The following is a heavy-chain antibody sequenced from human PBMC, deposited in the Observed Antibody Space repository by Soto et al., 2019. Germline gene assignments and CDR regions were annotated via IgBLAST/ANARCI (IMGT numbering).Heavy chain of an antibody. CDR2: INHSGRT. CDR1: GGSFSGYY. V-gene: IGHV4-34*01. CDR3: ARGKASTSCYDY. Sequence: QVQLQQWGAGLLKPSETLSLTCAVYGGSFSGYYWSWIRQPPGKGLEWIGEINHSGRTNYNPSLKSRVTLSVDTSKNQFSLKLSSVTAADTAVYYCARGKASTSCYDYWGQGTLVTVSS. J-gene: IGHJ4*02. D-gene: IGHD2-2*01.